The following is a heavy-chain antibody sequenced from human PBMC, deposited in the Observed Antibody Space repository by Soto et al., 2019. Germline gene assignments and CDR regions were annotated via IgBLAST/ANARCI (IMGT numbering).Heavy chain of an antibody. CDR2: IDWDDDK. J-gene: IGHJ6*01. CDR1: GFSLTTTGMC. D-gene: IGHD3-10*01. V-gene: IGHV2-70*01. Sequence: SGPTLVNPTQTLTLTCTFSGFSLTTTGMCVSWIRQPPGKALEWLALIDWDDDKYYSTSLKTRLTISKDTSKNQVVLTMTNMDPVDTATYYCARISPSMVRGVVDGRDVWGQGTTVTVSS. CDR3: ARISPSMVRGVVDGRDV.